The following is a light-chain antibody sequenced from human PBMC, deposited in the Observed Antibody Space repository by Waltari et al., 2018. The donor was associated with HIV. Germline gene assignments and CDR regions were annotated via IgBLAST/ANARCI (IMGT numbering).Light chain of an antibody. V-gene: IGLV4-69*01. Sequence: QLVLTQSPSASASLRASVKLTCTLSSGHTTYAIAWHQQQPEKGPRFLMKVNCDGSHPRGDGIPVRSSGSSSGAQRYLTISSLQSADEAYYYCQTLGTGIVVFGGGTKLTVL. CDR2: VNCDGSH. CDR3: QTLGTGIVV. CDR1: SGHTTYA. J-gene: IGLJ2*01.